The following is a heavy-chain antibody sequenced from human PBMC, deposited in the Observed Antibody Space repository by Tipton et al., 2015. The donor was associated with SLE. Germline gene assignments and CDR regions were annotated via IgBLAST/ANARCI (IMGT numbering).Heavy chain of an antibody. Sequence: TLSLTCTVSGGSISSSSYYWGWIRQPPGKGLEWIGSIYYSGNTYYNPSLKSRVTISVDTSKNQFSLKLSPVTAADTAVYYCARRLVAAANDWYFGLWGRGTLVTVSS. CDR3: ARRLVAAANDWYFGL. J-gene: IGHJ2*01. D-gene: IGHD2-2*01. CDR2: IYYSGNT. V-gene: IGHV4-39*07. CDR1: GGSISSSSYY.